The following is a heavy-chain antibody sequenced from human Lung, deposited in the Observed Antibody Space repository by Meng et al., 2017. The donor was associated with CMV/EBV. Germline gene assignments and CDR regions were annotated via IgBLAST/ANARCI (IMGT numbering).Heavy chain of an antibody. D-gene: IGHD2-2*01. CDR1: GITFRSYW. CDR2: ISPDGSSA. J-gene: IGHJ4*02. Sequence: GESXKISRSASGITFRSYWMDWVRQAPGKGLVWVSRISPDGSSAAYADSVRGRFTISRDNAKNTLYLQMNSLRVEDAAVHYCAAWAHILAVAPTGDDYWGQGTXVTVSS. CDR3: AAWAHILAVAPTGDDY. V-gene: IGHV3-74*03.